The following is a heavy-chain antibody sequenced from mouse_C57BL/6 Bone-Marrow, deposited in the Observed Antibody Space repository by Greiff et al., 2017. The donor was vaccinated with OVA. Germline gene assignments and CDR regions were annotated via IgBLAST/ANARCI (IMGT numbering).Heavy chain of an antibody. V-gene: IGHV1-18*01. CDR3: ARYHDYGNFDY. Sequence: EVKLVESGPELVKPGASVKIPCKASGYTFTDYNLDWVKQSPGKRLEWIGDINPNNGGTSYNQKFKGKATLTVDKSSSTAYMELRSLTSEDTAVYYCARYHDYGNFDYWGQGTTLTVSS. CDR2: INPNNGGT. CDR1: GYTFTDYN. J-gene: IGHJ2*01. D-gene: IGHD2-4*01.